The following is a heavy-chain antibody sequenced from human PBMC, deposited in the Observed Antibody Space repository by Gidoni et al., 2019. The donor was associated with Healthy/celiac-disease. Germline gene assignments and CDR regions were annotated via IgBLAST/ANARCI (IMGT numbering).Heavy chain of an antibody. Sequence: QVQLVQSGAEVKTPGASVKVSCKASGYTFPDYYMHWVRQAPGQGLEWMGWINPNSGGTNYAQKFQGWVTMNRDTSSSTAYMELSRLRSDDTAVYYCARGGVSWDTANGGEFDYWGQGTLVTVSS. V-gene: IGHV1-2*04. CDR3: ARGGVSWDTANGGEFDY. J-gene: IGHJ4*02. CDR2: INPNSGGT. D-gene: IGHD5-18*01. CDR1: GYTFPDYY.